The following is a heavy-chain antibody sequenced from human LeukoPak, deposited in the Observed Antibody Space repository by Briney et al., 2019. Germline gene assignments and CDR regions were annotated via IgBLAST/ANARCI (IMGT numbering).Heavy chain of an antibody. Sequence: GGSLRLSCAASGFTFSSYSMNWVRQAPGKGLEWVSSISSSSSYIYYADSVKGRFTISRDNAKNSLYLQMNSLRAEDTAVYYCAREKYYDILTGYGWFDPWGQGTLVTASS. J-gene: IGHJ5*02. CDR2: ISSSSSYI. V-gene: IGHV3-21*01. CDR3: AREKYYDILTGYGWFDP. CDR1: GFTFSSYS. D-gene: IGHD3-9*01.